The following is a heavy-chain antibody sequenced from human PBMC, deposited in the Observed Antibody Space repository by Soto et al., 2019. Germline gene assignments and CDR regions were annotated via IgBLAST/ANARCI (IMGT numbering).Heavy chain of an antibody. CDR2: ISAYNGNT. Sequence: QVQLVQSGAEVKKPGASVKVSCKASGYTFTNYDINWVRQAPGQGLEWMGWISAYNGNTNYAQKLQGRVTMTTDTSTSTAYMELRSLRSDDTAVYYCARPTYGSGFYGMVVWGQGTTVTVSS. CDR3: ARPTYGSGFYGMVV. V-gene: IGHV1-18*01. CDR1: GYTFTNYD. J-gene: IGHJ6*02. D-gene: IGHD3-10*01.